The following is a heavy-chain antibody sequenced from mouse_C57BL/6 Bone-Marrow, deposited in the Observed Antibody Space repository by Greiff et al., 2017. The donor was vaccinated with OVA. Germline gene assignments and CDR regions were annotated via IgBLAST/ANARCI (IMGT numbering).Heavy chain of an antibody. CDR3: ARHGDYGSFFDY. V-gene: IGHV5-6*02. J-gene: IGHJ2*01. D-gene: IGHD1-1*01. Sequence: DVMLVESGGDLVKPGGSLKLSCAASGFTFSSYGMSWVRQTPDKRLEWVATISSGGSYTYYPDSVKGRFTISRENAKNTLYLQMSSLKSEDTAMYYCARHGDYGSFFDYWGQGTTLTVSS. CDR2: ISSGGSYT. CDR1: GFTFSSYG.